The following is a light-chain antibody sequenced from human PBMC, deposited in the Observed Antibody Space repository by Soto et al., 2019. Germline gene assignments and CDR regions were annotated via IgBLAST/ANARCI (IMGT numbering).Light chain of an antibody. Sequence: EIVLTQSPGTLSLSPGERATLSCRASQSITNNYVAWYQQKPGQSPRLLIYDASFRAAGVPDRFSGSGSGTDFTLTISRLEPEDVAVYYCQQCATSPLTFGQGTKVEIK. CDR1: QSITNNY. V-gene: IGKV3-20*01. CDR2: DAS. J-gene: IGKJ1*01. CDR3: QQCATSPLT.